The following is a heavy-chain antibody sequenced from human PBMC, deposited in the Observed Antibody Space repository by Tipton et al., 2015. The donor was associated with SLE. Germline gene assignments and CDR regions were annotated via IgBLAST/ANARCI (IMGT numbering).Heavy chain of an antibody. V-gene: IGHV1-3*01. CDR1: GYTFTSYA. CDR2: INAGNGNT. D-gene: IGHD3-9*01. Sequence: QSGAEVKKPGASVKVSCKASGYTFTSYAMHWVRQAPGQRLEWMGWINAGNGNTKYSQKFQGRVTITRDTSASPAYMELSSLRSEDTAVYCWARPLVIIEPPGYWGQGTLVTVSS. J-gene: IGHJ4*03. CDR3: ARPLVIIEPPGY.